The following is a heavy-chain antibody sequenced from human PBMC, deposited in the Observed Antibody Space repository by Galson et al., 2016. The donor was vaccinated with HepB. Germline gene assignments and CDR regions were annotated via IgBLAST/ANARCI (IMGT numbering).Heavy chain of an antibody. V-gene: IGHV3-7*03. CDR2: IKQDGSET. Sequence: SLRLSCAASGFLRNYWMSWVRQAPGKGLEWVANIKQDGSETHYVDSVKGRFTISRDNAKNSLYLQMNSLRAEDTAVYYCTNDVGLVMFGLWGRGTLVTVSS. CDR3: TNDVGLVMFGL. J-gene: IGHJ4*02. CDR1: GFLRNYW. D-gene: IGHD2/OR15-2a*01.